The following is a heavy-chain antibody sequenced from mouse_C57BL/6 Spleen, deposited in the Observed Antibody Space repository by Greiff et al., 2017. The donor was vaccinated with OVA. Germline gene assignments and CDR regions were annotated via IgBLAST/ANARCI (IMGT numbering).Heavy chain of an antibody. CDR1: GYSFTDYN. Sequence: EVKLMESGPELVKPGASVKISCKASGYSFTDYNMNWVKQSNGKSLEWIGVINPNYGTTSYNQKFKGKATLTVDQSSSTAYMQLNSLTSEDSAVYYCAREREDYGSSHWYFDVWGTGTTVTVSS. J-gene: IGHJ1*03. CDR2: INPNYGTT. D-gene: IGHD1-1*01. CDR3: AREREDYGSSHWYFDV. V-gene: IGHV1-39*01.